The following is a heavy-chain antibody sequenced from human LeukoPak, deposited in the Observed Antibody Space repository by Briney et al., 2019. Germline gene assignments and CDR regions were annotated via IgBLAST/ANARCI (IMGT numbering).Heavy chain of an antibody. J-gene: IGHJ3*02. V-gene: IGHV6-1*01. CDR1: GESFPSNSAA. CDR3: ASKSERAFDI. Sequence: SQTLSLTCAISGESFPSNSAAWHWLRQSPSRGLEWLGRTYYRSKWYYDYPVSVKSLININPDTSKNQFSLQLKSVTPEDTAVYYCASKSERAFDIWGQGTMVTVSS. CDR2: TYYRSKWYY.